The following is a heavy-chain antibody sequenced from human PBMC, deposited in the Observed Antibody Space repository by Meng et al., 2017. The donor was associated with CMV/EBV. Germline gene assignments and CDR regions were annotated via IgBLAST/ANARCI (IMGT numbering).Heavy chain of an antibody. V-gene: IGHV1-2*02. Sequence: ASVKVSCKASGYTFTAYYMYWVRQAPGQGLEWMGWINPNSGGTKYAQKFQGRVTMTRDTSISTAYMEVSRLRSDDTAVYYCARDLEVAGYYYYGMDVWGQGTTVTVSS. CDR3: ARDLEVAGYYYYGMDV. J-gene: IGHJ6*02. CDR2: INPNSGGT. D-gene: IGHD3-3*01. CDR1: GYTFTAYY.